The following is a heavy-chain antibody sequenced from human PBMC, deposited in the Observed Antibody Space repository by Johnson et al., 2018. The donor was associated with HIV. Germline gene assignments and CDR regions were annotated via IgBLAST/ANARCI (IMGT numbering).Heavy chain of an antibody. CDR2: INSDGSDT. J-gene: IGHJ3*02. Sequence: VQPVESGGDLVQPGGSLRLSCAASRFTFSSYWMHWVRQVPAKGLVWVSGINSDGSDTRYADSVKGRFTISRDNAKTTLYLQMNSLRAEDTAVYYCAREVNAFDIWGQGTVVTVSS. CDR3: AREVNAFDI. V-gene: IGHV3-74*01. D-gene: IGHD3-22*01. CDR1: RFTFSSYW.